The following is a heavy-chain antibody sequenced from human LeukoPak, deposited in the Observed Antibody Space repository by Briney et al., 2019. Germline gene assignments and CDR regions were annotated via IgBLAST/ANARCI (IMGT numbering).Heavy chain of an antibody. Sequence: SVKVSCKASGGTFSSYAISWVRQAPGQGLEWMGGIIPIFGTANYAQKLQGRVTMTTDTSTSTAYMELRSLRSDDTAVYYCASLGSLSRNYDFWSGYFDDGMDVWGQGTTVTVSS. CDR3: ASLGSLSRNYDFWSGYFDDGMDV. D-gene: IGHD3-3*01. J-gene: IGHJ6*02. CDR2: IIPIFGTA. CDR1: GGTFSSYA. V-gene: IGHV1-69*05.